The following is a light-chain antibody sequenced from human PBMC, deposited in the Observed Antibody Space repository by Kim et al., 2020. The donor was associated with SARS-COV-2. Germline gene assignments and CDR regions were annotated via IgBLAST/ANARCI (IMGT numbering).Light chain of an antibody. CDR2: YDS. V-gene: IGLV3-21*04. Sequence: APGTTASITCGGNNSVIKSVHCYQQKPGQAPVLVIYYDSDRPSGIPERFSGSNSGNTATLTISRVEAGDEADYYCQVWDSSSDHWVFGGGTQLTVL. J-gene: IGLJ3*02. CDR1: NSVIKS. CDR3: QVWDSSSDHWV.